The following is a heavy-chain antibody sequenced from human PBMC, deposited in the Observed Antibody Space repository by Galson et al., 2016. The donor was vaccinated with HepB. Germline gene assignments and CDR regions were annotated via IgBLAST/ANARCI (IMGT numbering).Heavy chain of an antibody. CDR1: GYTFSTYG. D-gene: IGHD3-22*01. Sequence: SVKVSCKASGYTFSTYGMSWVRQAPGQGLEWMGGISPYNGKTDYAQKLQGRVTMITDTSTNTAYLELSSLRSDDTAVYYCARGAGSRIVVDMPLDYWGQGNVVTVPS. J-gene: IGHJ4*02. V-gene: IGHV1-18*04. CDR2: ISPYNGKT. CDR3: ARGAGSRIVVDMPLDY.